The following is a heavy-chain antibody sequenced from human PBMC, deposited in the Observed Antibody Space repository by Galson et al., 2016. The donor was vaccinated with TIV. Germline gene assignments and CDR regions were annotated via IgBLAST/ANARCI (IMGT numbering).Heavy chain of an antibody. V-gene: IGHV1-69*02. D-gene: IGHD3-9*01. CDR2: IIPVLGMT. CDR1: GGTFISYT. CDR3: ARADSVDISSTEY. Sequence: SVKVSCKASGGTFISYTLSWVRQAPGQGLEWMGRIIPVLGMTNYAQKFQGRVTITADRFTATAYLELSSLKPGDTAVYYCARADSVDISSTEYWGQGTLVTVSS. J-gene: IGHJ4*02.